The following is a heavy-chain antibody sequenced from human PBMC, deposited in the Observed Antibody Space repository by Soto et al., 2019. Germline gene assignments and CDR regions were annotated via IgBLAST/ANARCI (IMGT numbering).Heavy chain of an antibody. CDR3: ARAGLEWSNNGATCYYGMDV. CDR1: AGTFSSYA. CDR2: IIPIFGTA. V-gene: IGHV1-69*12. J-gene: IGHJ6*02. D-gene: IGHD3-3*01. Sequence: QVQLVQSGAEVKKPGSSVKVSCKASAGTFSSYAISWVRQAPGQGLEWMGGIIPIFGTANYAQKFQGRVTITADESTSTAYMGLSSLRSEDTAVYYCARAGLEWSNNGATCYYGMDVWGQGTTVSVSS.